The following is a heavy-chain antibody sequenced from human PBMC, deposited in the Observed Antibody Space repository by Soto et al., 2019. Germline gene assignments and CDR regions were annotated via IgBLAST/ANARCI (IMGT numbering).Heavy chain of an antibody. CDR3: VKDYSLGRFPDY. Sequence: DLVESGGGLVQPGGSLRLSCSASGFNLKDYGMHWVRQAPGKGLEQVAASTYVGGTPYYVESVKGRFTVSRDNSKNTLYLQMGSLRPDDTAIYFCVKDYSLGRFPDYWGQGTLVTVSS. CDR2: STYVGGTP. V-gene: IGHV3-64D*06. J-gene: IGHJ4*02. D-gene: IGHD1-26*01. CDR1: GFNLKDYG.